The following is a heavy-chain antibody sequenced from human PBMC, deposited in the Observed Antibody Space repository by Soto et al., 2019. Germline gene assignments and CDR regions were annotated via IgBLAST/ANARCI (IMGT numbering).Heavy chain of an antibody. CDR2: MNPNSGNT. CDR3: ARWDYGVYARFDY. V-gene: IGHV1-8*01. J-gene: IGHJ4*02. D-gene: IGHD4-17*01. CDR1: GYTFTNHD. Sequence: QVQLVQAGAEVKKSGASMKVSCKASGYTFTNHDINWGRPATGQGLEWMGWMNPNSGNTGYAQKFQGRVTMTRNTSISTAYMELSSLRSEDTAVYYCARWDYGVYARFDYWGQGTLVTVSS.